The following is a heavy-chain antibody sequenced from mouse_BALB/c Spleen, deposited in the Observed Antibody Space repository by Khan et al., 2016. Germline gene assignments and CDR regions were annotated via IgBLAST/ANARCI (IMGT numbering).Heavy chain of an antibody. CDR1: GFSLTGYG. V-gene: IGHV2-6-7*01. CDR2: IWGDGRT. CDR3: SGDYDGFAY. J-gene: IGHJ3*01. D-gene: IGHD2-12*01. Sequence: QVQLKESGPGLVAPSQSLSITCTVSGFSLTGYGVNWVRQPPGKGLEWLGKIWGDGRTDYNSALKSRVSISKDNSKSQVFLKMNSLQTDDTANYYCSGDYDGFAYWGQGTLVIVSA.